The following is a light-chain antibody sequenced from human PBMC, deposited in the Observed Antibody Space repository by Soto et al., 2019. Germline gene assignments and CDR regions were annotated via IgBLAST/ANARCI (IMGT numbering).Light chain of an antibody. CDR2: DAS. CDR1: QSVTNY. V-gene: IGKV3-11*01. CDR3: QQRSTWPWT. J-gene: IGKJ1*01. Sequence: EIVLTQSPATLSVSPGERATLSCRASQSVTNYLAWYQQRPGQAPRLLIYDASNRATDVPARFSGSGPGTDFALTISSLEPEDFAVYYCQQRSTWPWTFGQGTKV.